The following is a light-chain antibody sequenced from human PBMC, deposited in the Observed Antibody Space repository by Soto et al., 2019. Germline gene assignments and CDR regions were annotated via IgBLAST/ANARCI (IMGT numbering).Light chain of an antibody. CDR1: SSNIGRNT. CDR3: SAWDDTSSFV. Sequence: QSVLTQPPSASGTPGQRVIISCSGGSSNIGRNTVNWYQHLPGTSPRLLIYTNDQRPSGVPDRFSGSKSGNSASLAISGLQSEDEADYYCSAWDDTSSFVFGTGTKLTVL. CDR2: TND. V-gene: IGLV1-44*01. J-gene: IGLJ1*01.